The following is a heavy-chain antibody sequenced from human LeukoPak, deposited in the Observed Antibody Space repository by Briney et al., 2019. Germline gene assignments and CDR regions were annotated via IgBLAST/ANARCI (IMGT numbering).Heavy chain of an antibody. Sequence: PGGTLRLSCTASGFTFRSYGMIWVRQAPGKGLEWVSYISSSGSTIYYADSVKGRFTISRDNAKNSLYLQMNSLRAEDTAVYYCAELGITMIGGVWGKGTTVTISS. CDR3: AELGITMIGGV. CDR1: GFTFRSYG. D-gene: IGHD3-10*02. CDR2: ISSSGSTI. V-gene: IGHV3-48*03. J-gene: IGHJ6*04.